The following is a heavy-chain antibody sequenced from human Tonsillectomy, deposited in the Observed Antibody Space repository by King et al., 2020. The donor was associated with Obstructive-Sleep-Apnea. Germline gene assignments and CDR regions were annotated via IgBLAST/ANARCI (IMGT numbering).Heavy chain of an antibody. J-gene: IGHJ4*02. CDR1: GYTFTNYD. CDR3: ARRQGAGSSDY. CDR2: VNPNSGHT. V-gene: IGHV1-8*01. Sequence: VQLVQSGAEVKKPGASVKFSCKASGYTFTNYDINCVRQATGQGLEWMGWVNPNSGHTGDAQKFQGRGTMTRNKSITTAYMELSSLGSEVTAVYYCARRQGAGSSDYWGQGTLVTVSS. D-gene: IGHD2-2*01.